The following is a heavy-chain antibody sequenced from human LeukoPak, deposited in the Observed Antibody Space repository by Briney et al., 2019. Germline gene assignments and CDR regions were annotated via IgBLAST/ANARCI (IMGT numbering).Heavy chain of an antibody. CDR3: ARDQRVTGRPDIDY. Sequence: GGSLRLSCAASGYTFRNHGMRWVRQTPGKGLVWVSRTSSDGGSTKYAEYVKGRFTISRDTAKNTLYLQMNNLRAEDTAMYYCARDQRVTGRPDIDYWGQGTLVIVSS. D-gene: IGHD1-14*01. J-gene: IGHJ4*02. CDR2: TSSDGGST. CDR1: GYTFRNHG. V-gene: IGHV3-74*03.